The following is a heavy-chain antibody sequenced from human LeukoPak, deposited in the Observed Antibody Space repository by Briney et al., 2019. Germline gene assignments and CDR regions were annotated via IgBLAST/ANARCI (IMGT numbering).Heavy chain of an antibody. Sequence: SETLSLTCAVYGGSFSGYYWSWIRQPPGKGLEWIGYIYYSGSTYYNPSLKSRVTISVDTSKNQFSLKLSSVTAADTAVYYCARVTKLGILVDYWGQGTLVTVSP. V-gene: IGHV4-30-4*08. J-gene: IGHJ4*02. CDR1: GGSFSGYY. D-gene: IGHD7-27*01. CDR3: ARVTKLGILVDY. CDR2: IYYSGST.